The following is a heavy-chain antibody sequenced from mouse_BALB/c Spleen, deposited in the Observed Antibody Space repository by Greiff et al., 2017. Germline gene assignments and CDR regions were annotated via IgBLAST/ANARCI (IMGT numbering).Heavy chain of an antibody. J-gene: IGHJ3*01. V-gene: IGHV1-7*01. CDR1: GYTFTSYW. CDR2: INPSTGYT. Sequence: QVQLQQSGAELAKPGASVKMSCKASGYTFTSYWMHWVKQRPGQGLEWIGYINPSTGYTEYNQKFKDKATLTADKSSSTAYMQLSSLTSEDSAVYYCARGPYDYDLAWFAYWGQGTLVTVSA. CDR3: ARGPYDYDLAWFAY. D-gene: IGHD2-4*01.